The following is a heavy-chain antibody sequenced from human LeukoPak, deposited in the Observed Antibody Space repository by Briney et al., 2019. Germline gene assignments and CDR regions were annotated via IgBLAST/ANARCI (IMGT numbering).Heavy chain of an antibody. D-gene: IGHD4-17*01. J-gene: IGHJ6*03. V-gene: IGHV4-34*01. CDR2: INHSGST. Sequence: SETLSLTCAVYGGSFSGYYWSWIRQPPGKGLEWIGEINHSGSTNYNPSLKSRVTISVGTSKNQFSLKLSSVTAADTAVYYCAKAIPTVTTRRPGNYYYYYMDVWGKGTTVTVSS. CDR3: AKAIPTVTTRRPGNYYYYYMDV. CDR1: GGSFSGYY.